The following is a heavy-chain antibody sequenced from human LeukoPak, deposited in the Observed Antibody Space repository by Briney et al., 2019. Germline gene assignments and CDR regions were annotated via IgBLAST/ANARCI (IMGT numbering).Heavy chain of an antibody. CDR1: GGTFSSYT. CDR2: ITPILGIA. D-gene: IGHD3-3*01. V-gene: IGHV1-69*02. Sequence: GASVKVSCKASGGTFSSYTISWVRQAPGQGLEWMGRITPILGIANYAQKFQSRVTITADKSTSTAYMELSSLRSEDTAVYYCASEYEFYGMDVWGQGTTVTVSS. J-gene: IGHJ6*02. CDR3: ASEYEFYGMDV.